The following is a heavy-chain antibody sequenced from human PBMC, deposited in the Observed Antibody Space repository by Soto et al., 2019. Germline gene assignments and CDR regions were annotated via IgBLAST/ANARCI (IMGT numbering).Heavy chain of an antibody. J-gene: IGHJ6*02. D-gene: IGHD2-2*01. V-gene: IGHV3-21*01. CDR1: GLTFSSYS. Sequence: PGGSLRLSCAASGLTFSSYSMNWVRQAPGKGLEWLSSISDSSSYIYYAGSVKGRFPISRDNAKNSLYLQMNSLRAEDTAVYYCARVHCSGTSCGMDVWGQGTTVTVSS. CDR3: ARVHCSGTSCGMDV. CDR2: ISDSSSYI.